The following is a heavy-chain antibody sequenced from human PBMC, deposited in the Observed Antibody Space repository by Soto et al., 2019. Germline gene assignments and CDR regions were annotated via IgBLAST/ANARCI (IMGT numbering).Heavy chain of an antibody. CDR3: ARVGVAAAGNRRRNWFDP. D-gene: IGHD6-13*01. V-gene: IGHV4-30-2*01. J-gene: IGHJ5*02. CDR1: GGSISSGGYS. CDR2: IYHSGST. Sequence: SETLSLTCAVSGGSISSGGYSWSWIRQPPGKGLEWIGYIYHSGSTYYNPTLKSRVTISVDRSKNQFSLKLSSVTAADTAVYYCARVGVAAAGNRRRNWFDPWGQGTLVTVSS.